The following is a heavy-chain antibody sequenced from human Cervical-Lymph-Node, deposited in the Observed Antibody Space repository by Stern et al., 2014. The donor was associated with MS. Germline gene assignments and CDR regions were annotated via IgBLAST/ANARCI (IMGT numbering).Heavy chain of an antibody. CDR2: TSYDGSSN. Sequence: QVHLGESGGGVVQPGKSLRLSCAASGFNFKTYAMHWVRQAPGKGLEWVAATSYDGSSNYYADPVKGRFTISRDNSMTTLYLQMNSLTGGDTAVYYCTRALDYWGQGALVIVSS. J-gene: IGHJ4*02. CDR3: TRALDY. V-gene: IGHV3-30*01. CDR1: GFNFKTYA.